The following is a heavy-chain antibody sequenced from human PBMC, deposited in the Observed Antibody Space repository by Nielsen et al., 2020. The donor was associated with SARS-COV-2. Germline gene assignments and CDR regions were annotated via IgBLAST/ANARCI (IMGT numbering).Heavy chain of an antibody. Sequence: ASVKVSCKASGYTFTSYYIHWVRQAPGHWLEWWVIINPSCGSTSYAQKFQARVTITRDKSTSTVYMELISLRSEDTAVYYCSRAEGVYCSGGSCYSVYWGQGTLVTVSS. CDR3: SRAEGVYCSGGSCYSVY. CDR1: GYTFTSYY. CDR2: INPSCGST. D-gene: IGHD2-15*01. J-gene: IGHJ4*02. V-gene: IGHV1-46*01.